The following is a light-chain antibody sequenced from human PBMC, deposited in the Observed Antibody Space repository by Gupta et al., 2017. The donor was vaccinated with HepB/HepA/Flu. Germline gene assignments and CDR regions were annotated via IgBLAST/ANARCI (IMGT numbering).Light chain of an antibody. Sequence: TATITCTGNNNNIGIDGVTWLQQHPGTTPKLLTYSNDNRPSGIPERFSDSRSGNTASLTISELQPEDEADYYCSAWDNNLRGWLFGGGTKVTVL. V-gene: IGLV10-54*04. CDR3: SAWDNNLRGWL. CDR2: SND. J-gene: IGLJ3*02. CDR1: NNNIGIDG.